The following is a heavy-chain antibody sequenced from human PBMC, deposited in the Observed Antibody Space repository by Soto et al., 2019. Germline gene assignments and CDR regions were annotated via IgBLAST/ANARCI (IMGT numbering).Heavy chain of an antibody. Sequence: SETLSLTCSVSGGSITFNEYWGWIRQPPGKGMEWIGSIYYLGNTYYNPTLGGRVSISVDTSKKQFSLMLSSVTAADTVVYFCATRTAAGKPKFHYCMDVWGKGTTVTVSS. CDR3: ATRTAAGKPKFHYCMDV. CDR2: IYYLGNT. CDR1: GGSITFNEY. J-gene: IGHJ6*03. V-gene: IGHV4-39*01. D-gene: IGHD6-13*01.